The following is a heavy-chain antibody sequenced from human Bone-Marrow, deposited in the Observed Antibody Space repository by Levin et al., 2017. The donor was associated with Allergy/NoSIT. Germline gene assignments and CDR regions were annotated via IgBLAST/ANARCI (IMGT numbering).Heavy chain of an antibody. CDR2: ISSDSTYI. D-gene: IGHD3-3*01. Sequence: SGGSLRLSCAASGFTFRSYSMNWVRQAPGKGLQWVSSISSDSTYIYYADSVKGRFTVSRDNARNSLYLQMNSLRVEDTAVYYCAREDFRGWGRGTLVTVSS. J-gene: IGHJ4*02. CDR3: AREDFRG. CDR1: GFTFRSYS. V-gene: IGHV3-21*01.